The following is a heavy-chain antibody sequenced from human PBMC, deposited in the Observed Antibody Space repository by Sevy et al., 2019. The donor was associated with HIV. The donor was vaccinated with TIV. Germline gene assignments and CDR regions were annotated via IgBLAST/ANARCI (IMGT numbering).Heavy chain of an antibody. Sequence: GGSLRLSCAASGFFVSSNYMSWVRQAPGKGLEWVSVLYSDDITYYAYSVRGRFTISRDNSKDTLYLQMIDLRAEDTAIYYCARGSERVQAFDPWGQGTLVTVSS. D-gene: IGHD6-6*01. CDR3: ARGSERVQAFDP. CDR2: LYSDDIT. J-gene: IGHJ5*02. V-gene: IGHV3-53*01. CDR1: GFFVSSNY.